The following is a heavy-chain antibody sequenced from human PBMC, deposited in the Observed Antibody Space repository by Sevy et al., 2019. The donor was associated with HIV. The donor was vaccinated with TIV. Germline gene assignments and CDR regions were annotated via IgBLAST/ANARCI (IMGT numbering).Heavy chain of an antibody. V-gene: IGHV1-2*02. Sequence: SVKVSCKASGYTFTGYYMHWVRQAPGQGLEWMGWINPNSGGTKYAQKFQGRVTMTRDTSISTAYMELSRLRSDDTAVYYCARGDYYYDSSGYYHFDYWGQGTLVTVSS. CDR3: ARGDYYYDSSGYYHFDY. J-gene: IGHJ4*02. D-gene: IGHD3-22*01. CDR1: GYTFTGYY. CDR2: INPNSGGT.